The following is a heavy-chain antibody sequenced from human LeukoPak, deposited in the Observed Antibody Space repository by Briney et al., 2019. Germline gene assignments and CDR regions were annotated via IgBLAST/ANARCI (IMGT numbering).Heavy chain of an antibody. CDR1: GFTSSNYA. J-gene: IGHJ4*02. CDR2: LSGSGVGT. D-gene: IGHD1-26*01. Sequence: PGGSLRLSCAGSGFTSSNYAMSWVRQAPGKGLEWVSGLSGSGVGTDYADSVKGRFTISRDNSRNTMYLQMNSLRAEDTAVYNRAKHVGATTTNFDDWGQGTLVTVSS. CDR3: AKHVGATTTNFDD. V-gene: IGHV3-23*01.